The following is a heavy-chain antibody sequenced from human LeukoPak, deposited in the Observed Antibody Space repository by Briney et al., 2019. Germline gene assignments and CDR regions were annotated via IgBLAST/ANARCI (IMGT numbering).Heavy chain of an antibody. CDR3: ARGLSYAVAYGDY. Sequence: GGSLRLSCAPSGFIFSDYWFHWVRQPPGQGLGWVAAINRDGTGTSHADSVRGRFTVSRDNAKNTLYLQLNSLRADDTAVYYCARGLSYAVAYGDYWGQGTLVTVSS. CDR2: INRDGTGT. CDR1: GFIFSDYW. J-gene: IGHJ4*02. V-gene: IGHV3-74*01. D-gene: IGHD6-19*01.